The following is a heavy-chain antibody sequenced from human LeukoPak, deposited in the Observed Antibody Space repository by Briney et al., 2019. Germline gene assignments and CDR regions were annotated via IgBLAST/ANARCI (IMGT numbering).Heavy chain of an antibody. J-gene: IGHJ4*02. CDR3: ARVVWVEATIGWFDY. Sequence: SETLSLTCTVSGGSISGYFWTWIRQPPGKGLEWIGYIYYSGSTNYNPSLESRLTISVDTSKNQFSLKLTSVTAADTAVYYCARVVWVEATIGWFDYWGQGTLVTVSS. CDR2: IYYSGST. D-gene: IGHD5-12*01. V-gene: IGHV4-59*01. CDR1: GGSISGYF.